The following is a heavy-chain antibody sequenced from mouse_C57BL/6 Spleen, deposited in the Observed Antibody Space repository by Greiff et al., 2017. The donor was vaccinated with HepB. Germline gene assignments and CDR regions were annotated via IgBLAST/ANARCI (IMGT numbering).Heavy chain of an antibody. CDR1: GYTFTNYW. V-gene: IGHV1-63*01. CDR3: ARFYYDYDGRDYYAMDY. D-gene: IGHD2-4*01. CDR2: IYPGGGYT. Sequence: QVQLKESGAELVRPGTSVKMSCKASGYTFTNYWIGWAKQRPGHGLEWIGDIYPGGGYTNYNEKFKGKATLTADKSSSTAYMQFSSLTSEDSAIYYCARFYYDYDGRDYYAMDYWGQGTSVTVSS. J-gene: IGHJ4*01.